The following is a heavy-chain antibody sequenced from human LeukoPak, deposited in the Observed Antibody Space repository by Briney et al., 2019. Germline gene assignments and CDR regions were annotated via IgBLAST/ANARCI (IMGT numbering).Heavy chain of an antibody. D-gene: IGHD6-25*01. CDR2: IWYDGSNK. J-gene: IGHJ3*02. CDR1: RFTFSSYG. CDR3: ARESSGNHDAFDI. V-gene: IGHV3-33*01. Sequence: GGSLRLSCAASRFTFSSYGMHWVRQAPGKGLEWVAVIWYDGSNKYYADSVKGRFTISGDNSKNTLYLQINSLRAEDTAVYYCARESSGNHDAFDIWGQGTMVTVSS.